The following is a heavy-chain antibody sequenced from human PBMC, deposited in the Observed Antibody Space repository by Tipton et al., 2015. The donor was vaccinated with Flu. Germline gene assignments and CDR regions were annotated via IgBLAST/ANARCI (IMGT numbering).Heavy chain of an antibody. CDR1: GGSISNYY. CDR2: IYTSGST. J-gene: IGHJ3*02. Sequence: TLSLTCTASGGSISNYYWSWIRQPAGKGLEWIGRIYTSGSTNYNPSLNSRVTMSVDTSNNQFSLKLSSVTAADTAMYFCARESASSNRAFDIWGQGTMVTVSS. D-gene: IGHD6-13*01. V-gene: IGHV4-4*07. CDR3: ARESASSNRAFDI.